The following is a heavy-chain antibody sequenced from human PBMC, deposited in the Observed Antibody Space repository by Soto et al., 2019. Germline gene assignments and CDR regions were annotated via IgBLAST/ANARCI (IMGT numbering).Heavy chain of an antibody. V-gene: IGHV3-23*01. CDR3: AKGTRKGLGYYYYMDV. CDR2: ISGSGGST. Sequence: EVQLLESGGGLVQPGGSLRLSCAASGFTFSSAAMSWVRQAPGKGLEWVSAISGSGGSTNSADSVKGRFTISRDNSKDTLYLQMNSLRAEDTAVYYCAKGTRKGLGYYYYMDVWGKGTTVTVSS. J-gene: IGHJ6*03. CDR1: GFTFSSAA. D-gene: IGHD2-2*01.